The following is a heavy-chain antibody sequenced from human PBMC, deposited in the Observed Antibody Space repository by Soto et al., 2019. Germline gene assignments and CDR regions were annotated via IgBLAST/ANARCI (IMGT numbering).Heavy chain of an antibody. D-gene: IGHD2-21*01. CDR3: ARGIRNYYGADV. J-gene: IGHJ6*02. Sequence: GGSLRLSCVASGFTFTAYWMHWVRQAPGQGLVWVSRIKFDGITASYADSVNGRFTISRDNAKNTVYLQMGSLRAEDTGMYYCARGIRNYYGADVWGQGTTVTVSS. CDR2: IKFDGITA. V-gene: IGHV3-74*01. CDR1: GFTFTAYW.